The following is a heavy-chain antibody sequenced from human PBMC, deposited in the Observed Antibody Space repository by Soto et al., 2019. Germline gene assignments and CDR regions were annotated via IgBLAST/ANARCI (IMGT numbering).Heavy chain of an antibody. J-gene: IGHJ6*02. CDR1: GFTFSSYA. Sequence: HLGGSLRLSCAASGFTFSSYAMHWVRQAPGKGLGWVAVISYDGSNTYYADSVKGRFTISRDNSKNTLYPQMNSLRAEDTAVYYCARDRGRLVITYNYYGMDVWGQGTTVTVSS. CDR2: ISYDGSNT. CDR3: ARDRGRLVITYNYYGMDV. V-gene: IGHV3-30-3*01. D-gene: IGHD3-10*01.